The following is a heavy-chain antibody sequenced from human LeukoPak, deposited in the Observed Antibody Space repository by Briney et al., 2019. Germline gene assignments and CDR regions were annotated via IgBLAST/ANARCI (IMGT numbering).Heavy chain of an antibody. J-gene: IGHJ4*02. CDR3: ARGDDILTRSGRIFDF. V-gene: IGHV4-30-2*01. CDR1: GSSISSGGFS. CDR2: IFHSGST. D-gene: IGHD3-9*01. Sequence: SETLSLTCAVSGSSISSGGFSWSWIRQPPGKGLEYIGYIFHSGSTYYNPSLKSRVTISVDRSKNQFSLKLTSVTAADTAVYYCARGDDILTRSGRIFDFRGQGILVTVSS.